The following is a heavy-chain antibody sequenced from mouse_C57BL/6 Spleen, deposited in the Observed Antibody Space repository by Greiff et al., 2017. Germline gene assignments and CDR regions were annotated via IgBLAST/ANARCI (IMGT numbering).Heavy chain of an antibody. CDR1: GFTFTDYY. CDR2: IRNKANGYTT. D-gene: IGHD2-4*01. V-gene: IGHV7-3*01. CDR3: ARSGDYSYGDY. Sequence: EVKVVESGGGLVQPGGSLSLSCAASGFTFTDYYMSWVRQPPGKALEWLGFIRNKANGYTTEYSASVKGRFTISRDNSQSILYLQMNALRAEDSATYYCARSGDYSYGDYWGQGTSVTVSS. J-gene: IGHJ4*01.